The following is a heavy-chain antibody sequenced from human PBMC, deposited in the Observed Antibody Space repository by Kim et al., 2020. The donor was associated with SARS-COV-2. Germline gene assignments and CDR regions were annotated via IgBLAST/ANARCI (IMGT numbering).Heavy chain of an antibody. CDR2: INSDGSST. CDR1: GFTFSSYW. D-gene: IGHD3-22*01. CDR3: ARGSFYDSGGY. Sequence: GGSLRLSCAASGFTFSSYWMHWVRQAPGKGLVWVSRINSDGSSTSYADSVKGRFTISRDNAKNTLYLQMNSLRAEDTAVYYCARGSFYDSGGYWGQGTLVTVSS. J-gene: IGHJ4*02. V-gene: IGHV3-74*01.